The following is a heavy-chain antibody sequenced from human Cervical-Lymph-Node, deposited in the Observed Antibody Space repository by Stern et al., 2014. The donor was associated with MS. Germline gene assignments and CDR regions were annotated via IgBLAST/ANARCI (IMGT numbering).Heavy chain of an antibody. D-gene: IGHD1-1*01. Sequence: EVQLVESGGGLVQPGGSLRLSCAASGFIFSDYWMSWVRQAPGKGLEWVANIDEDGSAKNYVDSVKGRFTISRDNAKKSLFLQMNSLRAEDTAVYYCARDIPLGRQVFDNWGQGTLVTVSS. J-gene: IGHJ4*02. CDR1: GFIFSDYW. CDR2: IDEDGSAK. CDR3: ARDIPLGRQVFDN. V-gene: IGHV3-7*01.